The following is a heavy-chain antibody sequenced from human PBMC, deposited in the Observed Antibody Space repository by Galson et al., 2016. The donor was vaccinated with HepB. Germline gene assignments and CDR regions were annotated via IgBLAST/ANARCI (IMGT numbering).Heavy chain of an antibody. Sequence: SLRLSCAASGFTLSGYGMHWVRQAPGKGLEWVAASWTHGSSEFNVESMKGRFTVSRDNSKNTVYLQMDSLTADDTALYYCARDIYPHYCDYWGQGTLVTVSS. CDR2: SWTHGSSE. CDR3: ARDIYPHYCDY. V-gene: IGHV3-33*01. CDR1: GFTLSGYG. J-gene: IGHJ4*02. D-gene: IGHD2/OR15-2a*01.